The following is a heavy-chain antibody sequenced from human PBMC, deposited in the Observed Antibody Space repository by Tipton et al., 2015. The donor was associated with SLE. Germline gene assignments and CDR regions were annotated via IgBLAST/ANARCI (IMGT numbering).Heavy chain of an antibody. D-gene: IGHD2-8*02. V-gene: IGHV1-18*04. Sequence: QLVQSGAEVKKPGASVKVSCKASGYTFTSYGISWVRQAPGQGLEWMGWISAYNGNTNYAQKLQGRVTMTTDKTTNTVYMELRSLRSDDTAVYYCTTRGFTGGSYYFDYWGQGTLVTVSS. CDR1: GYTFTSYG. J-gene: IGHJ4*02. CDR2: ISAYNGNT. CDR3: TTRGFTGGSYYFDY.